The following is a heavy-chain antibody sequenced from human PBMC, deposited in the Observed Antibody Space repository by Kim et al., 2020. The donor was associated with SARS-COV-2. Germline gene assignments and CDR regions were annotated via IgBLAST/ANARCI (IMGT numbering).Heavy chain of an antibody. J-gene: IGHJ2*01. CDR1: GFTFSSYS. Sequence: GGSLRLSCAASGFTFSSYSMNWVRQAPGKGLEWVSSISSSSSYIYYADSVKGRFTISRDNAKNSLYLQMNSLRAEDTAVYYCASNLMTTETGWYFDLWGRGTLVTVSS. CDR3: ASNLMTTETGWYFDL. D-gene: IGHD4-17*01. CDR2: ISSSSSYI. V-gene: IGHV3-21*01.